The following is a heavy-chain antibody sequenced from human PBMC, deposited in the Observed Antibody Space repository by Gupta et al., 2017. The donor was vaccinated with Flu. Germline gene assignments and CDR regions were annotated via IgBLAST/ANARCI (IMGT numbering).Heavy chain of an antibody. CDR1: GYY. Sequence: GYYWGWFRQPPGKGLEWIGSIYYDGDTYYNPSLMSRVTISADRSKKQLSLKLRSVTATDTAEYYCARHTTRGIDYWGQGILVPVSS. J-gene: IGHJ4*02. CDR2: IYYDGDT. CDR3: ARHTTRGIDY. D-gene: IGHD1-1*01. V-gene: IGHV4-39*01.